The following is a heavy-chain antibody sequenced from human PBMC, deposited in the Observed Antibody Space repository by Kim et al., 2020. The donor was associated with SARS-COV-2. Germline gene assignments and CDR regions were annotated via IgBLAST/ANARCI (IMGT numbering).Heavy chain of an antibody. CDR3: ARVGRFGRWFDP. J-gene: IGHJ5*02. Sequence: SETLSLTCAVYGGSFSGYYWSWIRQPPGKGLEWIGEINHSGSTNYNPSLKSRVTISVDTSKNQFSLKLSSVTAADTAVYYCARVGRFGRWFDPWGQGTLVTVSS. D-gene: IGHD3-10*01. CDR1: GGSFSGYY. V-gene: IGHV4-34*01. CDR2: INHSGST.